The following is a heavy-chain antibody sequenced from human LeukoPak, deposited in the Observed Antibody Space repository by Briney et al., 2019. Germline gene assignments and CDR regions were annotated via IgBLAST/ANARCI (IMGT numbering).Heavy chain of an antibody. J-gene: IGHJ3*02. Sequence: SQTLSLTCTVSGGSISSSRYYWGWIRQPPGKGLEWIGSIYNSEHTYYNPSLKSRVTISIDTSKNQFSLKLSSVSAADTAVYYCARGYYYDSSGYYPDAFDIWGQGTMVTVSS. D-gene: IGHD3-22*01. CDR1: GGSISSSRYY. CDR2: IYNSEHT. V-gene: IGHV4-39*07. CDR3: ARGYYYDSSGYYPDAFDI.